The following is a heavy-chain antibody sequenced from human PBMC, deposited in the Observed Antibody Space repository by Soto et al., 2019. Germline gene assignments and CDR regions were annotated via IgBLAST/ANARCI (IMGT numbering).Heavy chain of an antibody. D-gene: IGHD6-13*01. V-gene: IGHV3-23*01. Sequence: VGSLRLSCAASGFTFSSYAMSWVRQAPGKGLEWVSAISGSGGSTYYADSVKGRFTISRDNSKNTLYLQMNSLRAEDTAVYYCAKERHSYSSSWYGRGGFDYWGQGTLVTVSS. CDR1: GFTFSSYA. CDR3: AKERHSYSSSWYGRGGFDY. J-gene: IGHJ4*02. CDR2: ISGSGGST.